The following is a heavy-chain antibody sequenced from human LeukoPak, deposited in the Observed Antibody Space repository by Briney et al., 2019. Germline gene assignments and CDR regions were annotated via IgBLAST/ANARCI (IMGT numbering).Heavy chain of an antibody. CDR1: GFTFSSYW. Sequence: PGGSLRLSCAASGFTFSSYWMSWVRQAPGKGLEWVANIRPDGSGKYYVDSVKGRLTISRDNAKNSLSLQMNSLRAEDTAVYYCAEGGPYYYDSYFDYWGQGTLVTVSS. V-gene: IGHV3-7*01. J-gene: IGHJ4*02. D-gene: IGHD3-22*01. CDR3: AEGGPYYYDSYFDY. CDR2: IRPDGSGK.